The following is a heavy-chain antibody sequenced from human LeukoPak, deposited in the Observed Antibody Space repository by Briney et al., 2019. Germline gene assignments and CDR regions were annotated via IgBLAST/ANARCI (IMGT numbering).Heavy chain of an antibody. Sequence: PSETLSLTCTRSAGSISSYYWRWIRQPPGKGLEWIGYIYYSGSTNYNPSLKSRVTISVDTSKNQFSLKLSSVTAADTAVYYCARETHFGVWGQGTTVTVSS. CDR3: ARETHFGV. V-gene: IGHV4-59*01. D-gene: IGHD3-16*01. J-gene: IGHJ6*02. CDR1: AGSISSYY. CDR2: IYYSGST.